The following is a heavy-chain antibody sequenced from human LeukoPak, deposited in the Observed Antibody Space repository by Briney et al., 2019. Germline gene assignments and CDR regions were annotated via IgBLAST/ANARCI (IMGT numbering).Heavy chain of an antibody. CDR1: GFTFGNYA. V-gene: IGHV3-23*01. D-gene: IGHD6-13*01. CDR3: AKVLSGAGVDY. Sequence: PGGSLRLSCAASGFTFGNYAMRWVRQAPGKGLEWVSGISGSGNITDYADSVKGRFTISRGNSRNTLYLQMNSLRVEDTAVYYCAKVLSGAGVDYWGQGTLVTVSS. J-gene: IGHJ4*02. CDR2: ISGSGNIT.